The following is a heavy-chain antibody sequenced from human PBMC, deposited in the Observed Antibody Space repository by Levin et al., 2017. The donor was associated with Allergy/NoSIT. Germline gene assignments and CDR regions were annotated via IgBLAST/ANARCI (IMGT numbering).Heavy chain of an antibody. CDR1: GFTFSAYA. Sequence: GESLKISCAASGFTFSAYAMHWVRQAPGKGLEGVAVISYDGSTKYYADSLEGRFTISRDNSKNTLFLQVNSLRPEDTALYFCARSHDARDYCYYMDVWGKGTTVTVSS. J-gene: IGHJ6*03. CDR3: ARSHDARDYCYYMDV. V-gene: IGHV3-30*03. D-gene: IGHD3-22*01. CDR2: ISYDGSTK.